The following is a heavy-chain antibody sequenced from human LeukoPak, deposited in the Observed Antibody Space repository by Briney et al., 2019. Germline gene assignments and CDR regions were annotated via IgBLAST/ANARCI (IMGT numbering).Heavy chain of an antibody. J-gene: IGHJ6*02. Sequence: PGGSLRLSCAASGFTFSDYYMYWIRQAPGKGLDLFSYITSSGTTIYYADSVKGRFTISRDNAKNSLYLQMNSLRAEDTAVYYCARSHYGSGSYPARYGMDVWGQGTTVTVSS. CDR2: ITSSGTTI. CDR1: GFTFSDYY. CDR3: ARSHYGSGSYPARYGMDV. D-gene: IGHD3-10*01. V-gene: IGHV3-11*01.